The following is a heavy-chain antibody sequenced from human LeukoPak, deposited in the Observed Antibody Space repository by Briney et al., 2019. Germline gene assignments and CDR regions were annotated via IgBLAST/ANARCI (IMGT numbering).Heavy chain of an antibody. V-gene: IGHV4-59*01. CDR3: AREASGQLVGNYYYYMDV. CDR2: IYYSGST. J-gene: IGHJ6*03. D-gene: IGHD6-6*01. Sequence: PSETLSLTCTVSGGSISSYYWSWIRQPPGKGLEWIGYIYYSGSTNYNPSLKSRVTISVDTSKNQFSLKLSSVTAADTAVYYCAREASGQLVGNYYYYMDVWGKGTTVTVSS. CDR1: GGSISSYY.